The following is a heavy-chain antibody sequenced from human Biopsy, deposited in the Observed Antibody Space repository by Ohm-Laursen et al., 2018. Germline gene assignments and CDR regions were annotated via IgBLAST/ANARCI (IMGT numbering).Heavy chain of an antibody. CDR3: ARLSRRGYIIFFDY. J-gene: IGHJ4*02. V-gene: IGHV4-59*08. Sequence: SDTLSLTCTVSVGSITGDFWTWIRQTPEKGLEWIGYRFHSGSPIYNPSLQSRVTISIDTSKNQFSLTLSSVSAADTAVYYCARLSRRGYIIFFDYWGRGTRVTVSS. D-gene: IGHD5-12*01. CDR1: VGSITGDF. CDR2: RFHSGSP.